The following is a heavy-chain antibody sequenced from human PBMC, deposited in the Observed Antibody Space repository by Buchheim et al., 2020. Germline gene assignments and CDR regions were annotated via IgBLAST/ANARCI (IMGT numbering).Heavy chain of an antibody. J-gene: IGHJ4*02. CDR1: GFTFSSYP. V-gene: IGHV3-23*01. D-gene: IGHD4-17*01. CDR2: ISGSGAGT. Sequence: EVQLLESGGGLVQPGGSPRLSCAASGFTFSSYPMSWVRQAPGKGLEWVSAISGSGAGTSYADSVKGRFPMSRDNSTNTLYLQMNSLRAEDTAVYYCAKNSVHGDWPEYWGQGTL. CDR3: AKNSVHGDWPEY.